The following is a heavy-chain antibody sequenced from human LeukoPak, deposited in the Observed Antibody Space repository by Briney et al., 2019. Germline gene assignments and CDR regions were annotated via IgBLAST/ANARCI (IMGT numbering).Heavy chain of an antibody. CDR1: GGSISNYY. D-gene: IGHD3-3*01. V-gene: IGHV4-59*08. CDR2: VYDSGST. J-gene: IGHJ4*02. CDR3: ARGKYDFWSGWVDY. Sequence: SETLSLTCTVSGGSISNYYWSWIRQPPGKGLEWIGHVYDSGSTNYNPSLKSRVTISVDTSKNQFSLKLTSMTAADTAVYYCARGKYDFWSGWVDYWGQGTLVTVSS.